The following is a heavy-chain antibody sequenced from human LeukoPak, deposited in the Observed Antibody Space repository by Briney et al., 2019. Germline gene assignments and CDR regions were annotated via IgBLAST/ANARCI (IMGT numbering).Heavy chain of an antibody. J-gene: IGHJ3*02. Sequence: GGSLRLSCAASGFTLSSYGMHWVRQAPGKGLEWVALILHDGSNKYYADSVKGRFTISRDNSKNTLYLQMNSLRAEDTAVYYCAKVYGGNGNDAFDIWGQGTMVTVSS. V-gene: IGHV3-30*18. CDR1: GFTLSSYG. CDR3: AKVYGGNGNDAFDI. D-gene: IGHD4-23*01. CDR2: ILHDGSNK.